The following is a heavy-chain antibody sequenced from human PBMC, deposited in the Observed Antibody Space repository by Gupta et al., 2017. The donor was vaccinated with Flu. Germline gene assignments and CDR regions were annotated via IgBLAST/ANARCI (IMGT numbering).Heavy chain of an antibody. V-gene: IGHV2-26*01. J-gene: IGHJ5*02. CDR1: GFSLSNASMG. CDR2: MFSNDEK. Sequence: VTLKESGPVLVKPTETLTLTCTVSGFSLSNASMGVSWLRQPPGKALEWLAHMFSNDEKSYSTSLKSRLTISKDTSKSQVVLTMTNMDPVDTATYYCARIPNCSGGSCSDNWFDPWGQGTLVTVSS. CDR3: ARIPNCSGGSCSDNWFDP. D-gene: IGHD2-15*01.